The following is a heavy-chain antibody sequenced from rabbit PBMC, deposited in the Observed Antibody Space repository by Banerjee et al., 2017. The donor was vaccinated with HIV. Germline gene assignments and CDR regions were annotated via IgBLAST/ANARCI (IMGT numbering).Heavy chain of an antibody. CDR1: GFTLSSYA. Sequence: QSLEESGGDLVKPGASLTLTCTASGFTLSSYAITWVRQAPGKGLEYIGYITYRGSAYYASWVNGRFTISRENTQNTLYLQLNSLTAADTATYFCARSNTYYGMDLWGPGTLVTVS. J-gene: IGHJ6*01. V-gene: IGHV1S28*01. CDR3: ARSNTYYGMDL. CDR2: ITYRGSA.